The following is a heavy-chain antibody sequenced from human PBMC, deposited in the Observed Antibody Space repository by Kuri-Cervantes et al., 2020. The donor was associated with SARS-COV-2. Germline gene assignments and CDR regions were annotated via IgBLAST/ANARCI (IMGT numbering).Heavy chain of an antibody. V-gene: IGHV3-21*03. Sequence: GGSLRLSCAASGFDFSLYNMNWVRQAPGKGLEWVSRISRNSNYIDYADSVKGRFIISRDNAKNSLDLQMNSLGPEDTAVYYCAKASVTAAAPFDYWGQGTLVTVSS. CDR1: GFDFSLYN. CDR2: ISRNSNYI. D-gene: IGHD6-13*01. J-gene: IGHJ4*02. CDR3: AKASVTAAAPFDY.